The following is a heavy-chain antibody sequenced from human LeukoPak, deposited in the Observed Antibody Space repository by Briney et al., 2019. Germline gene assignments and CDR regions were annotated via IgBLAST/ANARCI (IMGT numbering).Heavy chain of an antibody. J-gene: IGHJ3*02. V-gene: IGHV3-7*01. Sequence: GGSLRLSCAASGFSFSNYWMSWVRQAPGKGLEWVANMNQDGSEKYYVDSVKGRFTISRDNAKNLLYPQMNTLRAEDTAVYYCARGVYAFDIWGQGTMVTVSS. CDR3: ARGVYAFDI. CDR1: GFSFSNYW. CDR2: MNQDGSEK.